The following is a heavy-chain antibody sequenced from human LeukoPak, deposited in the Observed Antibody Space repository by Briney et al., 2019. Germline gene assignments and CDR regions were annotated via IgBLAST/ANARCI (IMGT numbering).Heavy chain of an antibody. V-gene: IGHV3-23*01. CDR3: TTRLRNHFDY. J-gene: IGHJ4*02. CDR1: GFTFSSFT. D-gene: IGHD5-12*01. CDR2: ISDGSRDT. Sequence: GGSLGLSCATSGFTFSSFTMNWVRQAPGKGLEWVSTISDGSRDTHYAGSVKGRFTISRDDSQNIVYLQMDSLRAEDTALYYCTTRLRNHFDYWGQGAQVTVSS.